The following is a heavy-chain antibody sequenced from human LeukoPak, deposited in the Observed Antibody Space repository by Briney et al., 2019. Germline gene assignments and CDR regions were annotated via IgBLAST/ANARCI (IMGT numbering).Heavy chain of an antibody. CDR1: GYTFTGYN. V-gene: IGHV1-2*02. CDR3: ARSDKCTTCSIDY. D-gene: IGHD2-2*01. J-gene: IGHJ4*02. Sequence: GASVKVSCKASGYTFTGYNMHWVRQAPGQGFEWMGWINPSDGGTNYAPKFQGRVTMTRDTSISTAFMDLSRLTSDDTAVYFCARSDKCTTCSIDYWGQGTLVIVSS. CDR2: INPSDGGT.